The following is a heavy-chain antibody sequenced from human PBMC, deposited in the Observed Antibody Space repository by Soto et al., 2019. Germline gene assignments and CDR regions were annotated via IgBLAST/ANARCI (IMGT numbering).Heavy chain of an antibody. Sequence: QVQLVQSGAEVKKPGSSVKVSCKASGGTFSSYAISWVRQAPGQGLEWMGGIIPIFGTANYAQKFQGRVTITADESTSTAYMELSSRRSEDTAVYYGAREGGRIAVAGTLSYYYYYGMDVWGQGTTVTVSS. D-gene: IGHD6-19*01. V-gene: IGHV1-69*12. CDR3: AREGGRIAVAGTLSYYYYYGMDV. CDR1: GGTFSSYA. J-gene: IGHJ6*02. CDR2: IIPIFGTA.